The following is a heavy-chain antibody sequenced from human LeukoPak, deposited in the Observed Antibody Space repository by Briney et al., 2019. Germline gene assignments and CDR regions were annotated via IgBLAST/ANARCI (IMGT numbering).Heavy chain of an antibody. CDR2: IYSGGST. V-gene: IGHV3-53*01. Sequence: GGSLRLSCAASGFTVSSKYMSWVRQAPGKGLEWVSVIYSGGSTYYADSVKGRFTISRDNPKNTLYLQMNILRAEDTAVYYCARDGVEMATTGYYYYGMDVWGQGTTITVSS. CDR1: GFTVSSKY. D-gene: IGHD5-24*01. J-gene: IGHJ6*02. CDR3: ARDGVEMATTGYYYYGMDV.